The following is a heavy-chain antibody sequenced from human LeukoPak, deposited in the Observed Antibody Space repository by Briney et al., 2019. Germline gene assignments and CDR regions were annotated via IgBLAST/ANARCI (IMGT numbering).Heavy chain of an antibody. Sequence: GGSLRLSCAASGFTFSSYWMSWVRQAPGKGLEWVSAISGSGGSTYYADSVKGRFTISRDNSKNTLCLQMNSLRAEDTAVYYCAKDPYSSSWYPFDYWGQGTLVTVSS. J-gene: IGHJ4*02. CDR1: GFTFSSYW. V-gene: IGHV3-23*01. CDR2: ISGSGGST. D-gene: IGHD6-13*01. CDR3: AKDPYSSSWYPFDY.